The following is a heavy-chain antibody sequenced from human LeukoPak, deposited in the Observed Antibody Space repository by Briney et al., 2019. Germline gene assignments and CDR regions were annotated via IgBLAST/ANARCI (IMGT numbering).Heavy chain of an antibody. D-gene: IGHD3-10*01. J-gene: IGHJ6*03. CDR3: ARVKDRISMVRGVLSPQNYYYYYMDV. V-gene: IGHV1-2*02. CDR1: GYTFTDYY. Sequence: ASVKVSCKASGYTFTDYYMHWVRQAPGQGLEWMGWVNPNSGGTNYAQKFQGRVTMTRDTSISTAYMELSRLRSDDTAVYYCARVKDRISMVRGVLSPQNYYYYYMDVWGKGTTVTVSS. CDR2: VNPNSGGT.